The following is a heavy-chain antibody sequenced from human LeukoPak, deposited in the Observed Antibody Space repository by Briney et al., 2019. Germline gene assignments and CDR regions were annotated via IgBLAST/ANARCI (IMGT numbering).Heavy chain of an antibody. V-gene: IGHV3-23*01. CDR3: ASTYSGSSSYSYYDMEA. CDR1: GFTLSSHA. Sequence: GGSLRLSRAASGFTLSSHAMTWVRQAPGRGLEWVSGVSDSGTTIYYADSVKGRFTISRDNSRNTLYLQMNSLRAEDTAVYYCASTYSGSSSYSYYDMEAWGQGTTVTVSS. CDR2: VSDSGTTI. J-gene: IGHJ6*02. D-gene: IGHD1-26*01.